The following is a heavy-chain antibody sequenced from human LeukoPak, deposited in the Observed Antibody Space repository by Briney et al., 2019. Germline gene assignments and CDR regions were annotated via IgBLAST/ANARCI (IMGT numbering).Heavy chain of an antibody. V-gene: IGHV5-51*01. CDR2: IYPGDSDT. D-gene: IGHD3-9*01. CDR1: GYSFTSYW. Sequence: GESLKISCKGSGYSFTSYWIGWVRQMPGKGLEWMGIIYPGDSDTRYSPSFQGQVTISADKSITTAYLQWSSLKASDTAMYYRARQTYDVLTGSNAFDIWGQGTMVTVSS. CDR3: ARQTYDVLTGSNAFDI. J-gene: IGHJ3*02.